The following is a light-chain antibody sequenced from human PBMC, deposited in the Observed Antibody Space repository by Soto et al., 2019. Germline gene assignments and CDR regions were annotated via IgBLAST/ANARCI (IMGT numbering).Light chain of an antibody. J-gene: IGLJ1*01. Sequence: QSVLTQPPSASGTPGQRVTISCSGSSSNIGSNYVCWYQHLPGKAPKLLIYSNNQRPSGVPDRFSGSKSGTSASLAISGLRSEDEADYYCATWDDSLSGHYVFGTGTKVTVL. CDR1: SSNIGSNY. V-gene: IGLV1-47*02. CDR3: ATWDDSLSGHYV. CDR2: SNN.